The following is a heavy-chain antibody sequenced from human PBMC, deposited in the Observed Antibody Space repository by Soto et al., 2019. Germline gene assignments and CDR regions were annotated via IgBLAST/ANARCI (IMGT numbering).Heavy chain of an antibody. V-gene: IGHV3-23*01. J-gene: IGHJ4*02. CDR1: GFTFSDYS. CDR2: LTSRGTT. CDR3: AKRATTVPTPGNYFDC. D-gene: IGHD2-15*01. Sequence: EVQLLESGGGLVQPGGSLRLSCAASGFTFSDYSMTWVRQAPGRGLEWVSTLTSRGTTFYADSVKGRFTISRDNSKNTLSLQMHSLRTEDTALYYCAKRATTVPTPGNYFDCWGQETLVTVSS.